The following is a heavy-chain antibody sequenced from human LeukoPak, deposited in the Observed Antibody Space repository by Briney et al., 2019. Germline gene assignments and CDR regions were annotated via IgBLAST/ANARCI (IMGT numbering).Heavy chain of an antibody. V-gene: IGHV1-2*02. J-gene: IGHJ3*02. CDR3: AREFTFGGVIDSDAFDI. Sequence: ASVKVSCKASGYTFTGYYMHWVRQAPGQGLEWMGWINPNSGGTNYAQKLQGRVTMTTDTSTSTAYMELRSLRSDDTAVYYCAREFTFGGVIDSDAFDIWGQGTMVTVSS. CDR1: GYTFTGYY. CDR2: INPNSGGT. D-gene: IGHD3-16*02.